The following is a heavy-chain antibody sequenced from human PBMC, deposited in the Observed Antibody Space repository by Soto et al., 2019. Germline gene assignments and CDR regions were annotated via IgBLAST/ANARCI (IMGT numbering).Heavy chain of an antibody. D-gene: IGHD3-9*01. CDR1: GFSVYGNY. J-gene: IGHJ4*02. Sequence: DVQLVESGGGLIQPGGSLRLSCAISGFSVYGNYMSWVRQAPGKGLEWVSVIYAYSAGTTVYAESVRGRFTISRDTSKNTVHLQMNSLRAEDTAVHYCARGLNFDVWGRGTLVSVSS. CDR2: IYAYSAGTT. V-gene: IGHV3-53*01. CDR3: ARGLNFDV.